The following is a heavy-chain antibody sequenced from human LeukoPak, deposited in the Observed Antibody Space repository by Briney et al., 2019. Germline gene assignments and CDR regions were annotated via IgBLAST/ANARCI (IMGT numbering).Heavy chain of an antibody. J-gene: IGHJ3*02. CDR2: ISGSGGST. D-gene: IGHD3-10*01. Sequence: GGSLRLSCAASGFTFSSYAMSWVRQAPGKGLQWVSAISGSGGSTYYADSVKGRFTISRDNSKNTLYLQMNSLRAEDTAVYYCAKEASFSGIGTDAFDIWGQGTMVTVSS. CDR3: AKEASFSGIGTDAFDI. V-gene: IGHV3-23*01. CDR1: GFTFSSYA.